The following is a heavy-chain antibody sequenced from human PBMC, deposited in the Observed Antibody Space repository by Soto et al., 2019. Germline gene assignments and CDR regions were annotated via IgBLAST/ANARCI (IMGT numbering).Heavy chain of an antibody. CDR2: MLYDGTNI. V-gene: IGHV3-30*18. CDR3: AKDDGTGS. Sequence: QVQLVESGGGVVQPGGSLRLSCAASGFSFSTFGMHWVRQAPGKGLEWLAGMLYDGTNIHYADSVKGRFTISRDSSKNTGYLEMNNLRAEDTAVYFCAKDDGTGSWGQGTLVTVSS. J-gene: IGHJ5*02. CDR1: GFSFSTFG. D-gene: IGHD1-1*01.